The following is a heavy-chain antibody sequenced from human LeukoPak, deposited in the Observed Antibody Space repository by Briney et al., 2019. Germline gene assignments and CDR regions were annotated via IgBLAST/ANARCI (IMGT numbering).Heavy chain of an antibody. CDR2: ISYDGSNK. Sequence: GRSLRLSCAASGFTFSSYAMHWVRQAPGKGLEWVAVISYDGSNKYYADSVKGRFTISRDNSKNTLYPQMNSLRAEDTAVYYCARAVAGYFDYWGQGTLVTVSS. J-gene: IGHJ4*02. V-gene: IGHV3-30-3*01. CDR3: ARAVAGYFDY. CDR1: GFTFSSYA. D-gene: IGHD6-19*01.